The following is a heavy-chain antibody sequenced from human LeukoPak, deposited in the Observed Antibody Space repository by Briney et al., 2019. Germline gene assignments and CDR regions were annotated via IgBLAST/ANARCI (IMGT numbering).Heavy chain of an antibody. V-gene: IGHV3-23*01. J-gene: IGHJ4*02. D-gene: IGHD3-22*01. CDR3: AKVRGAVAITFLDY. Sequence: GGSLRLSCAASGFTFTTYAMSGVRQAPGKGLEWVSAISGRGGTTYYADSVKGRFTISRDNSKNTVSLQMNSLRAEDTAVYYCAKVRGAVAITFLDYWGQGTLVTVSS. CDR1: GFTFTTYA. CDR2: ISGRGGTT.